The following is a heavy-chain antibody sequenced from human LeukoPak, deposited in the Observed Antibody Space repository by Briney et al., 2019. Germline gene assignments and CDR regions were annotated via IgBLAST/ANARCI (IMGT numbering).Heavy chain of an antibody. Sequence: GGSLRLSCAASGFTFSSYSMNWVRPAPGKGLERVSSISSSSSYIYYADSVKGRFTISRDNAKNSLYLQMNSLRAEDTAVYYCARDGGYDYYYGMDVWGQGTTVTVSS. CDR2: ISSSSSYI. D-gene: IGHD5-12*01. J-gene: IGHJ6*02. V-gene: IGHV3-21*01. CDR1: GFTFSSYS. CDR3: ARDGGYDYYYGMDV.